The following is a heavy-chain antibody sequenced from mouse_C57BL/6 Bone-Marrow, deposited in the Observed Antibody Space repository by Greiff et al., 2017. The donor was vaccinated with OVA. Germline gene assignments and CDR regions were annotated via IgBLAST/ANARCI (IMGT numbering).Heavy chain of an antibody. CDR2: IDPENGDT. V-gene: IGHV14-4*01. Sequence: VQLQQSGAELVRPGASVKLSCKASGFNIKDDYMHWVKERPEQGLEWIGWIDPENGDTEDASKFQGKATITAFTSSNTVYLRLSSLTSKDTAVYYCNKYRNWGQGTTLTGSS. CDR1: GFNIKDDY. J-gene: IGHJ2*01. CDR3: NKYRN. D-gene: IGHD5-1*01.